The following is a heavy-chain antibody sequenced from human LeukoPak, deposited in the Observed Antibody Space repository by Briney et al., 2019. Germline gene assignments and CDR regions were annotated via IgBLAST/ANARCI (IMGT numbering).Heavy chain of an antibody. V-gene: IGHV4-59*01. CDR3: ARDHESHSFDY. J-gene: IGHJ4*02. CDR1: GGSISSYY. CDR2: IYYSGST. Sequence: PSETLSLTCTVSGGSISSYYWSWIRQPPGEGLEWIGYIYYSGSTNYNPSLKSRVTISVDTSKNQFSLKLSSVTAADTAVYYCARDHESHSFDYWGQGTLVTVSS.